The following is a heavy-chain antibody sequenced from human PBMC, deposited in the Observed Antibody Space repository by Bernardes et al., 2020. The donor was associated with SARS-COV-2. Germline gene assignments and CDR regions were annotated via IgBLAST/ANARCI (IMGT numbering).Heavy chain of an antibody. J-gene: IGHJ3*02. D-gene: IGHD2-15*01. Sequence: GGSLRLSCAASGFTVSSNYMSWVRQAPGKGLEWVSVIYSGGSTYYADSVKGRFTISRDNSKNTLYLQMNSLRAEDTAVYYCAREGFGSSSSAFDIWGQGTMVTVSS. CDR2: IYSGGST. V-gene: IGHV3-53*01. CDR1: GFTVSSNY. CDR3: AREGFGSSSSAFDI.